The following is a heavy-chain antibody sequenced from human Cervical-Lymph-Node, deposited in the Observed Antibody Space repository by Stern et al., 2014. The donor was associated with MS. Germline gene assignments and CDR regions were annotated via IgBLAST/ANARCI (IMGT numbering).Heavy chain of an antibody. J-gene: IGHJ4*02. V-gene: IGHV1-69*01. D-gene: IGHD6-19*01. Sequence: VQLVQSGAEVKTPGSSVKVSCKASGGTFSMSTISWVRQAPGQGLEWMGGIIPMFGTSNYAQKFQGRVTTIADESTNTAYLELTRLTSEDTAVYFCAVDQGGIAVYWGQGTLVTVSS. CDR1: GGTFSMST. CDR3: AVDQGGIAVY. CDR2: IIPMFGTS.